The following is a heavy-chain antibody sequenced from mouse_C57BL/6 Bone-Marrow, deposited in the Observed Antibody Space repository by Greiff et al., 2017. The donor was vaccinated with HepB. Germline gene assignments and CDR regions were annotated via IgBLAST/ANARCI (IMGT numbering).Heavy chain of an antibody. J-gene: IGHJ3*01. CDR2: INPYNGGT. D-gene: IGHD2-3*01. CDR3: ARSRWLFPAWFAY. V-gene: IGHV1-19*01. Sequence: GVINPYNGGTSYNQKFKGKATLTVDKSSSTAYMELNSLTSEDSAVYYCARSRWLFPAWFAYWGQGTLVTVSA.